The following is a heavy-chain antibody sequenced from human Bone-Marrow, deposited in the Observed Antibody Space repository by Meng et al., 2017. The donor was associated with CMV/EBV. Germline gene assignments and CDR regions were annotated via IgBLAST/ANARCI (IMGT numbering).Heavy chain of an antibody. V-gene: IGHV1-2*02. CDR3: ARDDLSGSYFLGY. CDR2: INPNSGGT. J-gene: IGHJ4*02. CDR1: GYTFPGSY. Sequence: ASVKVSCKASGYTFPGSYMHWVRQAPGQGLEWMGWINPNSGGTNYAQKFQGRVTVTRDTSISTAYMELSRLTSDDTAVYYCARDDLSGSYFLGYWGQGTLVTVAS. D-gene: IGHD1-26*01.